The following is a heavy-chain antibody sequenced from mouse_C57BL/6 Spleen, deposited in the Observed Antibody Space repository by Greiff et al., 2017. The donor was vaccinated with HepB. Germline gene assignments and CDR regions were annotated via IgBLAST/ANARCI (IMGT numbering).Heavy chain of an antibody. V-gene: IGHV2-2*01. Sequence: QVQLQQSGPGLVQPSQSLSITCTVSGFSLTSYGVHWVRQSPGKGLEWLGVIWSGGSTDYNAAFISRLSISKDNSTSQVFFKMNSLQADDTAIYYCARNLPLYYYGSSSYAMDYWGQGTSVTVSS. CDR1: GFSLTSYG. J-gene: IGHJ4*01. CDR3: ARNLPLYYYGSSSYAMDY. CDR2: IWSGGST. D-gene: IGHD1-1*01.